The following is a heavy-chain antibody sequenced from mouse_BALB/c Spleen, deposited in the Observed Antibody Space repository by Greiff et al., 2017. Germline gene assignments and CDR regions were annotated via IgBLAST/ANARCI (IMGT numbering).Heavy chain of an antibody. CDR2: INPSSGYT. CDR1: GYTFTSYT. Sequence: LVESGAELARPGASVKMSCKASGYTFTSYTMHWVKQRPGQGLEWIGYINPSSGYTNYNQKFKDKATLTADKSSSTAYMQLSSLTSEDSAVYYCARSLAYAMDYWGQGTSVTVSS. CDR3: ARSLAYAMDY. J-gene: IGHJ4*01. V-gene: IGHV1-4*01.